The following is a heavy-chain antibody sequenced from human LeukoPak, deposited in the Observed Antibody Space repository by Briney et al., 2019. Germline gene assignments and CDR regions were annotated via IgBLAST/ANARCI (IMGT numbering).Heavy chain of an antibody. CDR2: IYTSGST. J-gene: IGHJ4*02. V-gene: IGHV4-61*02. D-gene: IGHD3-10*01. Sequence: SETLSLTCFVSGASISSDSYYWSWIRQPAGKGLEWIGRIYTSGSTNYNPSLKSRVTISGDTSKNQFSLKLSSVTAADTAVYYCARVTVGIRGLHFDNWGRGTLVTVSS. CDR1: GASISSDSYY. CDR3: ARVTVGIRGLHFDN.